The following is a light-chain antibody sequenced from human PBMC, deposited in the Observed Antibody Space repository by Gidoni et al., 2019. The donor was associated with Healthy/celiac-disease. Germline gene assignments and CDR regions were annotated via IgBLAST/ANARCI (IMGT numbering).Light chain of an antibody. V-gene: IGLV3-1*01. CDR1: KLGDKY. CDR2: QDS. Sequence: YELTQPPSVSVSPGQTASITCSGDKLGDKYACWYQQKPGQSPVLVIYQDSKRPSGIPERFSGSNSGNTATLTISGTQAMDEADYYCQAWDSSNVVFGGGTKLTVL. CDR3: QAWDSSNVV. J-gene: IGLJ2*01.